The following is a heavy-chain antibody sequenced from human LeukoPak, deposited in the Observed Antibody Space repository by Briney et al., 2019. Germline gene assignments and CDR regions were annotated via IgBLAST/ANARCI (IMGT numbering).Heavy chain of an antibody. CDR3: ARGRRAYYYYGMDV. CDR2: ISGSGGRT. Sequence: GGSLRLSCVVSGFTFSSYSMNWVRQAPGKGLEWVSTISGSGGRTYYADSVKGRFTISRDNSKNTLYLQMNSLRAEDTAVYYCARGRRAYYYYGMDVWGQGTTVTVSS. V-gene: IGHV3-23*01. J-gene: IGHJ6*02. CDR1: GFTFSSYS.